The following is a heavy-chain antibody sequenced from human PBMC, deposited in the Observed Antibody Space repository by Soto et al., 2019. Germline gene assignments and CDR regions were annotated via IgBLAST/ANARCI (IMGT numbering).Heavy chain of an antibody. V-gene: IGHV3-15*01. J-gene: IGHJ4*02. CDR3: TTGEWFGESSYDDY. CDR1: GLTFSKAW. Sequence: GGSLRLSCAASGLTFSKAWMSWVRQAPGKGLEWVGRIRSNIDGGTADYAAAVKDRFTISRDDSGNMVYLQMDSLKTEDTALYYCTTGEWFGESSYDDYWGQGALVTVSS. D-gene: IGHD3-10*01. CDR2: IRSNIDGGTA.